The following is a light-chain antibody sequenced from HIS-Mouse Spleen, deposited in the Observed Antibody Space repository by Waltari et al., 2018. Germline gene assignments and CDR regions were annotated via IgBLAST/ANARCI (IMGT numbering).Light chain of an antibody. CDR1: ALPKQY. CDR2: KDS. CDR3: QSADSSGTYVV. Sequence: SYELTQPPSVSVSPGQTARITCSGDALPKQYAYWYQQKPGPAPVLVIYKDSGRPSGIPERFSGSSSGTTVTLTISGVQAEDEADYYCQSADSSGTYVVFGGGTKLTVL. V-gene: IGLV3-25*03. J-gene: IGLJ2*01.